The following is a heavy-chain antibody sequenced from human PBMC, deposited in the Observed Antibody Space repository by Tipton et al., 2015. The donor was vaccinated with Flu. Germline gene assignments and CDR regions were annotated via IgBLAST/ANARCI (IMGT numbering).Heavy chain of an antibody. Sequence: VQLVQSGGGLVQPGGSLRLSCAASGFTFNNYWMSWVRQAPGKGLEWVANIKQDGSEKYYVDSVKGRFTISRDNAKNSLYLQMNSLRAEDTAVYYCARDKAVGATLFDYWGQGTLVTVSS. J-gene: IGHJ4*02. CDR2: IKQDGSEK. CDR1: GFTFNNYW. CDR3: ARDKAVGATLFDY. V-gene: IGHV3-7*01. D-gene: IGHD1-26*01.